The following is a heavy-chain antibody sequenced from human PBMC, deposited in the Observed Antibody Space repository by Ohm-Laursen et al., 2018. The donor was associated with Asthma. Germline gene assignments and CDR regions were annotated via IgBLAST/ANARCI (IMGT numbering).Heavy chain of an antibody. CDR1: GFTFDDYA. Sequence: RSLRLSCSASGFTFDDYAMHWVRQAPGKGLEWVSGISWNSGSIGYADSVKGRFTISRDNAKNSLYLQMNSLRAEDTALYYCAKDNGYWGQGTLVTVSS. V-gene: IGHV3-9*01. CDR2: ISWNSGSI. J-gene: IGHJ4*02. CDR3: AKDNGY.